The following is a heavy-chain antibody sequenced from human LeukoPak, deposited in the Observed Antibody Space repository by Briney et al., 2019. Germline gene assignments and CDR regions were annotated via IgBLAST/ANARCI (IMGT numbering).Heavy chain of an antibody. V-gene: IGHV4-30-2*01. D-gene: IGHD6-13*01. J-gene: IGHJ3*02. CDR3: ASSGAAAIDAFDI. CDR2: IYHSGST. CDR1: GFSLSTRGLC. Sequence: LVNPTQTLTLTCTFSGFSLSTRGLCVSWIRQPPGKALEWLGYIYHSGSTYYNPSLKSRVTISVDRSKNQFALKLSSVTAADTAVYYGASSGAAAIDAFDIWGQGTMVTVSS.